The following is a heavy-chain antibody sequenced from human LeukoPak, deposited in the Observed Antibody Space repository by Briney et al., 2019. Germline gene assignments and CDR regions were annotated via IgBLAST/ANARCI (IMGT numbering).Heavy chain of an antibody. J-gene: IGHJ4*02. V-gene: IGHV3-74*01. CDR2: INSDGSST. CDR1: GFTFSSYW. Sequence: GGSLRLSCAASGFTFSSYWMHWVRKPPGKGLVWVSRINSDGSSTSYADSVKGRFTISRDNAKSTLYLQMNSLRAEDTAVYYCARGSLHSAYGFDYWGQGTLVTVS. CDR3: ARGSLHSAYGFDY. D-gene: IGHD5-12*01.